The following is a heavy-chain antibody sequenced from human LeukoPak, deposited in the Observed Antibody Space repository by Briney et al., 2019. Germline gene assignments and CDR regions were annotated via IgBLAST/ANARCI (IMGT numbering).Heavy chain of an antibody. D-gene: IGHD6-13*01. CDR3: ASGEVAAGPAPLDY. V-gene: IGHV5-51*01. CDR1: GYSFKSYW. CDR2: LYPGGYNT. Sequence: GESLKISCKGSGYSFKSYWIGWVRQMSGKGLGWIGILYPGGYNTRYSPYFQVEVAMAADKSFRTAYLQSLSLKTSDTAMDYCASGEVAAGPAPLDYWGQGTLVTVS. J-gene: IGHJ4*02.